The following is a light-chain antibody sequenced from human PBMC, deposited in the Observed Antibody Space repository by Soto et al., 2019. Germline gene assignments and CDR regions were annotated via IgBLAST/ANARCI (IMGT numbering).Light chain of an antibody. CDR1: SSDVGSYNL. V-gene: IGLV2-23*02. J-gene: IGLJ1*01. CDR2: EVS. Sequence: QSALTQPASVSGSPGQSITISCTGTSSDVGSYNLVSWYQQHSGKAPKLMIYEVSKRPSGVSNRFSGSKSGNTASLTISGLQAEDEADYYCCSYAGSSTWVFGTGTKLTVL. CDR3: CSYAGSSTWV.